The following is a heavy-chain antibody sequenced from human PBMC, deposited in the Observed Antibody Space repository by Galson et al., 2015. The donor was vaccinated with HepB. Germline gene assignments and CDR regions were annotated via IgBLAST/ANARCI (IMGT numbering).Heavy chain of an antibody. CDR1: GDSVSSNSAA. J-gene: IGHJ4*02. Sequence: CAISGDSVSSNSAAWNWIRQSPSRGLEWLGRTYYRSKWYNDYAVSVKSRITINPDTSKNQFSLQLNSVTPEDTAVYYCARDVPARGYGDFGYRGQGTLVTVSS. CDR3: ARDVPARGYGDFGY. CDR2: TYYRSKWYN. D-gene: IGHD4-17*01. V-gene: IGHV6-1*01.